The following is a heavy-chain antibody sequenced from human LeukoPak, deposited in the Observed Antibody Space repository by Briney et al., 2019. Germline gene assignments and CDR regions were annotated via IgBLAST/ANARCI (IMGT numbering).Heavy chain of an antibody. V-gene: IGHV1-69*13. D-gene: IGHD3-10*01. J-gene: IGHJ5*02. Sequence: SVKVSCKASGGTFSNYAINWVRQAPGQGLEWMGGIIPIFGTANYAQKFQGRVTITADESTSTAYMELSSLRSEDTAVYYCARLVLARDYYGSGSYQNWFDPWGQGTLVTVSS. CDR2: IIPIFGTA. CDR1: GGTFSNYA. CDR3: ARLVLARDYYGSGSYQNWFDP.